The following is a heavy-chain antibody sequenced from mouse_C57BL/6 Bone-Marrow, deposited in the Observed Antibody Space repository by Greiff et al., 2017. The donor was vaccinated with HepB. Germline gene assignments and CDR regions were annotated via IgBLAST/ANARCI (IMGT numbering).Heavy chain of an antibody. CDR2: IRNGGGST. CDR1: GFTFSDYY. V-gene: IGHV5-12*01. Sequence: EVQVVESGGGLVQPGGSLKLSCAASGFTFSDYYMYWVRQTPEKRLEWVAYIRNGGGSTYYPDTVKGRFTISRDNAKNTLYLQMSRLKSEDTAMYYCARHEVYYGSPLAYWGQGTLVTVSA. D-gene: IGHD1-1*01. J-gene: IGHJ3*01. CDR3: ARHEVYYGSPLAY.